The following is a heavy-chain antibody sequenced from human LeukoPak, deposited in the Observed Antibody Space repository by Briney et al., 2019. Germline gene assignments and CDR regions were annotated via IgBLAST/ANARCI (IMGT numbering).Heavy chain of an antibody. J-gene: IGHJ6*03. CDR3: AGPSPDIVATIHYYYYYMDV. V-gene: IGHV3-48*04. D-gene: IGHD5-12*01. CDR2: ISSSGSTI. Sequence: GGSLRLSCAASGFTFSSYTMNWVRQAPGKGLEWVSYISSSGSTIYYADSVKGRFTISRDNAKNSLYLQMNSLRAEDTAVYYCAGPSPDIVATIHYYYYYMDVWGKGTTVTVSS. CDR1: GFTFSSYT.